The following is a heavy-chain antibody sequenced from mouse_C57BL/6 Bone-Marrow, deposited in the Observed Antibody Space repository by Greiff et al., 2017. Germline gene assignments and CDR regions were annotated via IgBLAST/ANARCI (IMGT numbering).Heavy chain of an antibody. D-gene: IGHD1-1*01. CDR1: GYTFTSYW. CDR2: IYPGSGST. J-gene: IGHJ3*01. CDR3: APDYYGSSSVAY. Sequence: QVQLQQPGAELVKPGASVKMSCKASGYTFTSYWITWVKQRPGQGLEWIGDIYPGSGSTNYNEKFKSKATLTVDTSSSTAYMQLSSLTSEDSAVYYCAPDYYGSSSVAYWGQGTLVTVSA. V-gene: IGHV1-55*01.